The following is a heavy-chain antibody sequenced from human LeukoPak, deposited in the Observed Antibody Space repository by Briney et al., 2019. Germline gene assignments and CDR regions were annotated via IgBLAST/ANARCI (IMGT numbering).Heavy chain of an antibody. D-gene: IGHD5-24*01. CDR2: ISYDKSHK. CDR1: GFPFSDYG. J-gene: IGHJ4*02. CDR3: ARDTISFQIEKATIPLAY. V-gene: IGHV3-30*03. Sequence: GGSLRLSCAASGFPFSDYGMYWVRQAPGKGLEWVAVISYDKSHKYYADSVKGRFTISRDNSKNTLYLQMNSLRAEDTAVYYCARDTISFQIEKATIPLAYWGQGTLVTVSS.